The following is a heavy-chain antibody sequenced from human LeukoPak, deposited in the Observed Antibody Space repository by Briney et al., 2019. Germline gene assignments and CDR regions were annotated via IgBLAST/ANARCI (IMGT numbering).Heavy chain of an antibody. Sequence: GGSLRLSCAASGFTFSSYGMHWVRQAPGKGVKWVAVIWYDGSNKYYADSVKGRFTISRDNSKNTLYLQMSSLRAEDTAVYYCARVQKGEIDYWGQGTLVTVSS. V-gene: IGHV3-33*01. J-gene: IGHJ4*02. CDR3: ARVQKGEIDY. CDR2: IWYDGSNK. CDR1: GFTFSSYG.